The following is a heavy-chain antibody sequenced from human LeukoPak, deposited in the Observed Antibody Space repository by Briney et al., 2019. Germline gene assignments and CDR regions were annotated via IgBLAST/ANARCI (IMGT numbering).Heavy chain of an antibody. CDR2: ISYDGSNK. CDR1: GFTSSNYA. J-gene: IGHJ4*02. D-gene: IGHD5-18*01. V-gene: IGHV3-30-3*01. Sequence: GGSLRLSCAASGFTSSNYAMHWVRQAPGKGLEWVAIISYDGSNKYYADSVKGRFTISRDNSKNTLYLQMNSLRAEDTAIYYCATTWIQLWLTDYWGQGTLVTVSS. CDR3: ATTWIQLWLTDY.